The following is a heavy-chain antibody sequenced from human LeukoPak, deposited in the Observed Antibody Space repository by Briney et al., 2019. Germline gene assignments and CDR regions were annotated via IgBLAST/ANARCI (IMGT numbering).Heavy chain of an antibody. Sequence: GGSLRLSCAASGFTFSSYWMSWVRQAPGKGLEWVANIKQDGSEKYYVGSVKGRFTISRDNAKNSLYLQMNSLRAEDTAVYYCARASYGGYYYYYGMDVWGQGTTVTVSS. CDR2: IKQDGSEK. CDR3: ARASYGGYYYYYGMDV. J-gene: IGHJ6*02. D-gene: IGHD5-18*01. V-gene: IGHV3-7*01. CDR1: GFTFSSYW.